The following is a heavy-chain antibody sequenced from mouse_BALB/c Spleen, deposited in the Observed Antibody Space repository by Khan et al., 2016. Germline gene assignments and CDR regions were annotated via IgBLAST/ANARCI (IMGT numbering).Heavy chain of an antibody. J-gene: IGHJ4*01. CDR2: INSNGGST. V-gene: IGHV5-6-3*01. D-gene: IGHD2-14*01. Sequence: EVELVESGGGLVQPGGSLKLSCAASGFTFSTYAMSWVRQTPDKRLELVATINSNGGSTYYPDNVKGRFTISRDNAKNTLYLQMSSLKSEDTAMYYWARVRQAVDYWGQGTSVTVSS. CDR1: GFTFSTYA. CDR3: ARVRQAVDY.